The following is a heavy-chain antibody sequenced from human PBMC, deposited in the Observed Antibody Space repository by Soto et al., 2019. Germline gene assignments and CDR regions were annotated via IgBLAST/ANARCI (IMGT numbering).Heavy chain of an antibody. CDR2: IYHSGST. J-gene: IGHJ4*02. Sequence: PSETLSLTCTVSGGSISSYSWSWIRQPPGKGLEWIGYIYHSGSTYYNPSLKSRVTISVDRSKNQFSLKLSSVTAADTAVYYCARGGWRQIDYWGQGTLVTVSS. CDR1: GGSISSYS. CDR3: ARGGWRQIDY. D-gene: IGHD3-3*01. V-gene: IGHV4-4*09.